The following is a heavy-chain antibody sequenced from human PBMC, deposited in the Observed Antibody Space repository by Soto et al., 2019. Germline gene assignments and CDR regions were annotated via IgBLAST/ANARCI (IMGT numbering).Heavy chain of an antibody. CDR3: VSQRNSVLPQAYFDY. D-gene: IGHD2-8*01. V-gene: IGHV4-39*01. Sequence: AETLSLTCTVSGGSVSNSNYYWGWIRQSPGKGLEWIGSVYYMGRSYSKSSVKSRVTISVDTSKNQFSLNLNSVTASDTAVYYCVSQRNSVLPQAYFDYWGPGAMVTVSS. J-gene: IGHJ4*02. CDR1: GGSVSNSNYY. CDR2: VYYMGRS.